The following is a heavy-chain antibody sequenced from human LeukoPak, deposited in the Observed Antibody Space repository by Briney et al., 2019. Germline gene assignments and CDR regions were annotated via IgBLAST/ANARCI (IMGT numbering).Heavy chain of an antibody. J-gene: IGHJ4*02. CDR3: ARSVLQFSGFDY. D-gene: IGHD5-24*01. V-gene: IGHV4-59*01. CDR1: GGSISSYY. Sequence: SETLSLTCTVSGGSISSYYWSWIRQPPGKGLEWIGYIYYSGSTNYNPSLKSRVTISVDTSKNQFSLKLSSVTAADTAVYYCARSVLQFSGFDYWGQGTLVTVSS. CDR2: IYYSGST.